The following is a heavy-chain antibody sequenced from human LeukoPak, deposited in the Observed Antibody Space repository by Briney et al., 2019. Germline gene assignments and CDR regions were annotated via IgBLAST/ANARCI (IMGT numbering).Heavy chain of an antibody. V-gene: IGHV4-34*01. Sequence: PSETLSLTCAVYGGSFSGYYWSWIRQPPGKGLEWIGEINHSGSTNYNPSLKSRVTISVDTSKNQFPLKLSSVTAADTAVYYCARDPTPNLTSAWGQGTLVTVSS. D-gene: IGHD3-9*01. CDR3: ARDPTPNLTSA. CDR1: GGSFSGYY. J-gene: IGHJ5*02. CDR2: INHSGST.